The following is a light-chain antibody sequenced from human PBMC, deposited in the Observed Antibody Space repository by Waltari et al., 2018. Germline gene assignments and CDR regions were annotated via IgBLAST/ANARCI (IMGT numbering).Light chain of an antibody. J-gene: IGKJ4*01. CDR1: QTVSTIA. CDR3: QQYDISPLT. CDR2: STY. V-gene: IGKV3-20*01. Sequence: EIVLTQSPGTLSLSPGDRATLSCRASQTVSTIALSWYQQKPGQAPRVLIYSTYNRARSITDRFSGSGSGTDFTLTISSLEPEDFAVYYCQQYDISPLTFGGGTKVEIK.